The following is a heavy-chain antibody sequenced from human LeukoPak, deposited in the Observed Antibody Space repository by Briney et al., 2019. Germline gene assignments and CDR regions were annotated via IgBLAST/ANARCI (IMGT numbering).Heavy chain of an antibody. CDR3: ARDKLGPRIRYDSSGPPDY. Sequence: SETLSLTCTVSGYSISSGYYWGWIRQPPGKGLEWIGSIYHSGSTYYNPSLKSRVTISVDTSKNQFSLKLSSVTAADTAVYYCARDKLGPRIRYDSSGPPDYWGQGTLVTVSS. V-gene: IGHV4-38-2*02. CDR1: GYSISSGYY. J-gene: IGHJ4*02. D-gene: IGHD3-22*01. CDR2: IYHSGST.